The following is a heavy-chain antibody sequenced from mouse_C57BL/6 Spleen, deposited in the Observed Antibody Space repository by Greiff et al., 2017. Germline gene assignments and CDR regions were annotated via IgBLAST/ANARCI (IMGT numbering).Heavy chain of an antibody. V-gene: IGHV1-64*01. J-gene: IGHJ2*01. CDR1: GYTFTSYW. CDR3: AREGVRYGNYDYFDY. D-gene: IGHD2-10*02. Sequence: QVQLQQPGAELVKPGASVKLSCKASGYTFTSYWMHWVKQRPGQGLEWIGMIHPNSGSTNYNEKFKSKATLTVDKSSSTAYMQLSSLTSEDSAVYYCAREGVRYGNYDYFDYWGQGTTLTVSS. CDR2: IHPNSGST.